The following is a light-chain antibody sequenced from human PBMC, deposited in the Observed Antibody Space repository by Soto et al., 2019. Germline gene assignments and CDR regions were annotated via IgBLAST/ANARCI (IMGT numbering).Light chain of an antibody. CDR3: SSYTTISTVA. CDR1: SSDIGGYNY. J-gene: IGLJ2*01. Sequence: QSALTQSASVSGSPGQSITISCTGTSSDIGGYNYVSWYQQHPDKAPKLMIFEVSNRPSGVSNRFSGYKSGYTASLTISGLLPEDEAYYYCSSYTTISTVAFGGGTKLTVL. V-gene: IGLV2-14*01. CDR2: EVS.